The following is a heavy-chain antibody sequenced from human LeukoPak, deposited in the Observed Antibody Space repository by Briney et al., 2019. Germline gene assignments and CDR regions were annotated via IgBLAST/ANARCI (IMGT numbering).Heavy chain of an antibody. CDR1: GFTFSSYE. CDR3: ARDGGDSYCKKGCFEK. V-gene: IGHV3-48*03. D-gene: IGHD2-21*02. Sequence: PGGSLRLSCAASGFTFSSYEMNWVRQAPGKGLEWVSYISSSGSTKYYADSVKGRFTISRDNAKNSLYLQMNSLRAEDKAVYYCARDGGDSYCKKGCFEKWGQGTLVTVSS. CDR2: ISSSGSTK. J-gene: IGHJ4*02.